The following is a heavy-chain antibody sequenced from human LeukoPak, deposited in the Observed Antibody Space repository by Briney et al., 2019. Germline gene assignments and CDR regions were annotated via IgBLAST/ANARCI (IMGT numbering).Heavy chain of an antibody. V-gene: IGHV3-11*01. J-gene: IGHJ4*02. CDR2: ISSSGSTI. CDR1: GFTFSDYY. Sequence: KAGGSLRLSCAASGFTFSDYYMSWIRQAPGKGLEWVSYISSSGSTIYYADSVKGRFTISRDNAKNSLYLQMNSLRAEDTAAYYCARDFASNPAVAGLSPYWGQGTLVTVSS. D-gene: IGHD6-19*01. CDR3: ARDFASNPAVAGLSPY.